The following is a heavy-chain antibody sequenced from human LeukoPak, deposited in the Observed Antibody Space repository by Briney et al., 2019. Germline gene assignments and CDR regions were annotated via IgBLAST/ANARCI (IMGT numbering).Heavy chain of an antibody. CDR1: GFTFSSYS. CDR2: ISSSSSYI. CDR3: ARLRGVQTVSYWYFDL. D-gene: IGHD1-1*01. V-gene: IGHV3-21*04. J-gene: IGHJ2*01. Sequence: GGSLRLSCAASGFTFSSYSMNWVRQAPGKGLEWVSSISSSSSYIYYADSVKGRFTISRDNAKNSLYLQMNSLRAADTAVYYCARLRGVQTVSYWYFDLWGRGTLVTVSS.